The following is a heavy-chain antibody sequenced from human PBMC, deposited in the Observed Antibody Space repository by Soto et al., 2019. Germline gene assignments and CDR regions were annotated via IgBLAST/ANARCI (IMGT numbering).Heavy chain of an antibody. CDR1: GGSISSYY. V-gene: IGHV4-59*08. D-gene: IGHD6-25*01. CDR3: ARLYGFSGFDY. CDR2: IYYSGST. Sequence: QVQLQESGPGLVKPSETLSHTCTVSGGSISSYYWSWIRQPPGKGLEWIGYIYYSGSTNYNPSLKSRVTISVDTSKNQFSLKLSSVTAADTAVYYCARLYGFSGFDYWGQGTLVTVSS. J-gene: IGHJ4*02.